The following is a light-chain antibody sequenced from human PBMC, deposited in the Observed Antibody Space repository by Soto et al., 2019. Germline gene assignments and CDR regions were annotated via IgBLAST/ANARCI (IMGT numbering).Light chain of an antibody. J-gene: IGKJ1*01. CDR1: QGISHY. CDR3: QQYNSGPWT. V-gene: IGKV1-27*01. Sequence: DIQMTQSPSSLSASVGDRVTITCRASQGISHYLAWYQQKPGKVPKLLIYTASTLQSGVPSRFSGCESGTDFTLTISSLQPEDVATYYCQQYNSGPWTFGQGTKVEVK. CDR2: TAS.